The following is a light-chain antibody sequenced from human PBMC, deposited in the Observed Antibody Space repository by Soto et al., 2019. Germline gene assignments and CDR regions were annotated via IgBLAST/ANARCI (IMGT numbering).Light chain of an antibody. CDR3: QQYNSSPPDT. J-gene: IGKJ3*01. V-gene: IGKV3-15*01. CDR1: QSVSTN. CDR2: GAS. Sequence: EIVMTQSPATLSASPGERATLSCWASQSVSTNLAWYQQKPGQAPRLLIYGASTRSTGIPARFSGSGSGTDVCLIISSLQSEDSAVYYCQQYNSSPPDTFGPGTTVEIK.